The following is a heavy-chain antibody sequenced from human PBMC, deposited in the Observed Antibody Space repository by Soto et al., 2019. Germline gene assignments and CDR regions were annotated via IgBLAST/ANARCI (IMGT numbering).Heavy chain of an antibody. CDR3: ARDFLDSNYYYYGMDV. J-gene: IGHJ6*02. Sequence: SETLSLTCTVSGGSISSGGYYWSWIRQHPGKGLEWIGYIYYSGSTYYNPSLKSRVTISVDTSKNQFSLKLSSVTAADTAVYYCARDFLDSNYYYYGMDVWGQGTTVTVSS. D-gene: IGHD4-4*01. CDR1: GGSISSGGYY. V-gene: IGHV4-31*03. CDR2: IYYSGST.